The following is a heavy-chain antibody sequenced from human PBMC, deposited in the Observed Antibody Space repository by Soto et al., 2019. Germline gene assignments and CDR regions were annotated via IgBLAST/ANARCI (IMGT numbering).Heavy chain of an antibody. V-gene: IGHV3-11*01. D-gene: IGHD2-15*01. CDR3: ASVVVVAATFSHDAFDI. Sequence: GGSLRLSCAASGFTFSDYYMSWIRQAPGKGLEWVSYISSSGSTIYYADSVKGRFTISRDNAKNSLYLQMNSLRAEDTAVYYCASVVVVAATFSHDAFDIWGQGTMVTVSS. CDR2: ISSSGSTI. J-gene: IGHJ3*02. CDR1: GFTFSDYY.